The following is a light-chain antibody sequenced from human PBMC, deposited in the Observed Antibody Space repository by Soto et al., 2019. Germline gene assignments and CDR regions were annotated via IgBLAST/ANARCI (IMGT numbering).Light chain of an antibody. V-gene: IGKV3-15*01. J-gene: IGKJ5*01. CDR1: QSVSIH. CDR2: DTS. Sequence: ETVMTQSPGTLSVSLGERATLSCRASQSVSIHLAWYQQKPGQAPRLLIYDTSTRATGIPARFSGSGSGTEFTLTISSLQSEDFAVYYCQQYSNWPPITFGQRTRLEI. CDR3: QQYSNWPPIT.